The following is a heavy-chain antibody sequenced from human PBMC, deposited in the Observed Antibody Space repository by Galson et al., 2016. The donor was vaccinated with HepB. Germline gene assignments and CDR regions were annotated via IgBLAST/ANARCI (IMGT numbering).Heavy chain of an antibody. CDR1: GFTFNTYA. CDR2: IRRSGGPS. CDR3: VKGLTMIFFDAFDL. Sequence: SLRLSCAASGFTFNTYAMNWVRQAPGKGLEWVSTIRRSGGPSYYADSVKGRFTISRDNSKNTLFLQMNSLTAEDTAVYYCVKGLTMIFFDAFDLWGQGTMVTVSS. V-gene: IGHV3-23*01. J-gene: IGHJ3*01. D-gene: IGHD3-22*01.